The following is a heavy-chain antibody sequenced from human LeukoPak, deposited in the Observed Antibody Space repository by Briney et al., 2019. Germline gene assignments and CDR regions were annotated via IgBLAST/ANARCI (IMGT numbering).Heavy chain of an antibody. CDR2: ISGSGGST. CDR1: GFTFSSYA. CDR3: AKDRDDILTGYYPDAFDI. Sequence: PGGSLRLSCTASGFTFSSYAVSWVRQAPGKGLEWVSAISGSGGSTHYADSVKGRFTISRDNSKNTLYLQMNSLRAEDTAVYYCAKDRDDILTGYYPDAFDIWGQGTMVTVSS. V-gene: IGHV3-23*01. J-gene: IGHJ3*02. D-gene: IGHD3-9*01.